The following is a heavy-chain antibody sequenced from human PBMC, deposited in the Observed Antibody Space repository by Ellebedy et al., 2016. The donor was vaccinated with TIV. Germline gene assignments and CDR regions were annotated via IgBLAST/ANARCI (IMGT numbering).Heavy chain of an antibody. CDR2: ISSDGADI. J-gene: IGHJ5*02. CDR1: GFTLSSYV. V-gene: IGHV3-23*01. Sequence: PGGSLRLSCAASGFTLSSYVMSWVRQAPGKRLERVAAISSDGADIYYADSVKGRFTISRDTSKNTLYLHMNSLRVEDTDIYYCAKGGFRNWFDPWGQGTLDTVSS. D-gene: IGHD1-14*01. CDR3: AKGGFRNWFDP.